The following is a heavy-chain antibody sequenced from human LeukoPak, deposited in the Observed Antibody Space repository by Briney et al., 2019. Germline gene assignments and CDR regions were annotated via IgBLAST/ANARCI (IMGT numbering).Heavy chain of an antibody. V-gene: IGHV3-23*01. CDR1: GFTFSNYW. J-gene: IGHJ4*02. CDR2: ISGSGVST. CDR3: ARSGSGSSWYYFDY. D-gene: IGHD1-26*01. Sequence: GGSLRLSCEASGFTFSNYWMSWVRQAPGKGLEWVSAISGSGVSTYYADSVKGRFTISRDNSKNTLYLQMNSLRAEDTAVYYCARSGSGSSWYYFDYWGQGTLVTVSS.